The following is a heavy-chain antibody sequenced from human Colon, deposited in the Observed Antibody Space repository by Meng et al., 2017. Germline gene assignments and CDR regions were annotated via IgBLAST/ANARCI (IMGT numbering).Heavy chain of an antibody. J-gene: IGHJ4*01. D-gene: IGHD1-26*01. CDR2: IWSDGSKT. V-gene: IGHV3-33*01. CDR3: ARPRWAQQWGEAFDY. CDR1: GFTFTNYA. Sequence: GESLKISCEASGFTFTNYAMHWVRQAPGKGLEWVAVIWSDGSKTHYEDSVTGRFTISRDNSKNTLSLQMNSLRVEDTALYYCARPRWAQQWGEAFDYWGRGTTVTVSS.